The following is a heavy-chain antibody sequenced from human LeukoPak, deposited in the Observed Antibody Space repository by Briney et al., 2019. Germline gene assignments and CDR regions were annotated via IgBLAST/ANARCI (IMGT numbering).Heavy chain of an antibody. CDR3: AKDPRRYYDFWSGCGNWFDP. J-gene: IGHJ5*02. CDR1: GFTFSRYG. V-gene: IGHV3-33*06. D-gene: IGHD3-3*01. Sequence: GGSLRLSCAASGFTFSRYGMHWVRQAPGKGLEWAAVIWYDGSNKYYADSVKGRFTISRDNSKNTLYLQMNSLRAEDTAVYYCAKDPRRYYDFWSGCGNWFDPWGQGTLVTVSS. CDR2: IWYDGSNK.